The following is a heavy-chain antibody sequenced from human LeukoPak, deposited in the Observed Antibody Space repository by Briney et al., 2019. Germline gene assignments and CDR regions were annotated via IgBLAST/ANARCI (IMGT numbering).Heavy chain of an antibody. CDR1: GGYISSYY. D-gene: IGHD3-16*01. V-gene: IGHV4-59*01. CDR3: ARARGKVALDY. CDR2: IYYSGST. J-gene: IGHJ4*02. Sequence: PSETLSLTCTVSGGYISSYYWSWIRQPPGKGLEWIGYIYYSGSTNYNPSLKSRVTISVDTSKNQFSLKLSSVTAADTAVYYCARARGKVALDYWGQGTLVTVSS.